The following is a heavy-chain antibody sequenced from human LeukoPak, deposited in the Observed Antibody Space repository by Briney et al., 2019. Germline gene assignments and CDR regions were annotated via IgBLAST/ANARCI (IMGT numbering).Heavy chain of an antibody. Sequence: GASVNVSFKSSVYTFTSYGFSWVRQAPGQGRDWMGLISAYNGNTKYAQKLQGRVTMTTDPCTSKGSVELRSLRSDDTAVYYSARDGPQGNAFAIWGEGTMVTV. CDR1: VYTFTSYG. J-gene: IGHJ3*02. V-gene: IGHV1-18*01. CDR3: ARDGPQGNAFAI. D-gene: IGHD3/OR15-3a*01. CDR2: ISAYNGNT.